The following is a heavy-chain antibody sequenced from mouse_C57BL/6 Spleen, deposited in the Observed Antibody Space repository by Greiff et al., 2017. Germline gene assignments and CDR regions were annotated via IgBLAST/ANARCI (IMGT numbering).Heavy chain of an antibody. Sequence: DVQLVESGGDLVKPGGSLKLSCAASGFTFSSYGMSWVRQTPDKRLEWVATISSGGSYTYYPDSVKGRFTISRDNAKNTLYLQMSSLKSEDTAMYYCARQGDGSDYWGQGTTLTVSA. J-gene: IGHJ2*01. V-gene: IGHV5-6*01. CDR3: ARQGDGSDY. CDR2: ISSGGSYT. D-gene: IGHD2-3*01. CDR1: GFTFSSYG.